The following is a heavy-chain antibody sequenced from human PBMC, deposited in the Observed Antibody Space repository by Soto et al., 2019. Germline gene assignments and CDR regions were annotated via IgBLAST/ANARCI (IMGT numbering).Heavy chain of an antibody. CDR2: IYYSGST. D-gene: IGHD2-15*01. CDR3: ARYCSGGSCPLDAFDI. CDR1: GGSISSGGYY. J-gene: IGHJ3*02. V-gene: IGHV4-31*03. Sequence: QVQLQESGPGLVKPSQTLSLTCTVSGGSISSGGYYWSWIRQHPGKGLEWIGYIYYSGSTYYNPSLKSRVTVSVDTSKNQFSLKLSSVTAADTAVYYCARYCSGGSCPLDAFDIWGQGTMVTVSS.